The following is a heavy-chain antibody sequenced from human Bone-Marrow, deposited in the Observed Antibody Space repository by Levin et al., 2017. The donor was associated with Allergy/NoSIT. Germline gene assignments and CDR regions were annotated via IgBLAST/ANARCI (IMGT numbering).Heavy chain of an antibody. CDR2: ISGGGGST. CDR3: AKVPRDTTVTFYYFDH. CDR1: GFTFSNYA. V-gene: IGHV3-23*01. Sequence: PGGSLRLSCAASGFTFSNYAMSWVRQAPGKGLEWVSGISGGGGSTYYANSVKGRFSISRDNSKNTLYLQMNSLRAEDTAVYYCAKVPRDTTVTFYYFDHWGQGTLVTVSS. J-gene: IGHJ4*02. D-gene: IGHD4-17*01.